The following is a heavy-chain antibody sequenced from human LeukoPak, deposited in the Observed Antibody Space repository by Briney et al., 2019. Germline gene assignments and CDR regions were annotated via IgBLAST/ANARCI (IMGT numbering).Heavy chain of an antibody. CDR3: ASLTGYYEPRFDY. CDR1: GGSIRSHY. CDR2: IYYTGST. Sequence: SETLSLTCTVSGGSIRSHYWSWIRQPPGKGLEWIGYIYYTGSTNYNPCLKSRVTISVDTSKNQFSLNLNSVTAADTAVYYCASLTGYYEPRFDYWGQGTLVTVSS. V-gene: IGHV4-59*11. D-gene: IGHD3-9*01. J-gene: IGHJ4*02.